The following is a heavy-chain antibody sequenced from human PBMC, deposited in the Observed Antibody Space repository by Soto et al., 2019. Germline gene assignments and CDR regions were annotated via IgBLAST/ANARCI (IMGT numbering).Heavy chain of an antibody. J-gene: IGHJ4*02. CDR1: GGTFSSYA. CDR3: ARSYCISTSCLYYFDY. V-gene: IGHV1-69*12. CDR2: IIPIFGTA. Sequence: QVQLVQSGAEVKKPGSSVKVSCKASGGTFSSYAISWVRQAPGQGLEWMGGIIPIFGTANYAQKFQGRVTITADESTSTAYMELSSLRSEDTAVYYCARSYCISTSCLYYFDYWGQGTLVTVSS. D-gene: IGHD2-2*01.